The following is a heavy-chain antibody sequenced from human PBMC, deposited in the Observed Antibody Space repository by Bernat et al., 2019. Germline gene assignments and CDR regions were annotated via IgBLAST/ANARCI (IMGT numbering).Heavy chain of an antibody. CDR1: DGSISSYY. CDR2: IYYSGST. D-gene: IGHD2-21*02. J-gene: IGHJ3*02. Sequence: QVQLQESGPGLVKPSETLSLTCTVSDGSISSYYWSWIRQPPGKGLEWIGYIYYSGSTNYNPSLKSRVTISVDTSKNQFSLKLSSVTAADTAVYYCARQAVVTPIDAFDIWGQGTMVTVSS. V-gene: IGHV4-59*08. CDR3: ARQAVVTPIDAFDI.